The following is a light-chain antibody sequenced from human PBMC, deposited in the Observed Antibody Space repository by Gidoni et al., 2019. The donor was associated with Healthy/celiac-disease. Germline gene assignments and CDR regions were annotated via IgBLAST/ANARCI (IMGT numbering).Light chain of an antibody. CDR1: QSISSY. CDR2: AAS. CDR3: QQSYSTQR. J-gene: IGKJ3*01. Sequence: DIQMTQSPSSLSASVGDRVTITCRASQSISSYLNWYQQKPGKAPKLLIYAASSLQSGVPSRFSGSGSGTDFTLTISSLQPEDFATYYCQQSYSTQRFXPXTKVDIK. V-gene: IGKV1-39*01.